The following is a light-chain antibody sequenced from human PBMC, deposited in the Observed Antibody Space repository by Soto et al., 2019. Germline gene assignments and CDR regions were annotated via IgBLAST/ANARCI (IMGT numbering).Light chain of an antibody. Sequence: SVVAQPASVSGSPGQSITISCSGNSSDVGAFNLVSWYQQYPGKAPRLLIYEGTKRPSGGSNRFSGSQSGNTASLRISGPQPEDEADYSCCSYAGSSSSIFGIGTKATAL. CDR2: EGT. CDR1: SSDVGAFNL. J-gene: IGLJ1*01. V-gene: IGLV2-23*01. CDR3: CSYAGSSSSI.